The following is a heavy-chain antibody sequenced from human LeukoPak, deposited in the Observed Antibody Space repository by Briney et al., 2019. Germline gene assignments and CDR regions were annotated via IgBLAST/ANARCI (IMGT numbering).Heavy chain of an antibody. D-gene: IGHD1-26*01. J-gene: IGHJ4*02. V-gene: IGHV3-23*01. CDR1: GFSFSSYT. CDR3: AREDSGNYYFDF. Sequence: GGSLRLSCAASGFSFSSYTMSWVRQAPGKGLEWVSAISGSGGFTYYADSVKGRFTISRDNSKNTLFLQMNSLRAEDTAVYYCAREDSGNYYFDFWGRGTLVTVSS. CDR2: ISGSGGFT.